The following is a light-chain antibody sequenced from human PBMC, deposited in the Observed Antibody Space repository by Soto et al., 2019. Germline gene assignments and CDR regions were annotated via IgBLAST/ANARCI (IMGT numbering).Light chain of an antibody. J-gene: IGKJ3*01. CDR1: QSVSLTF. V-gene: IGKV3-20*01. Sequence: EIVLTQSPGTLSLSPGDRATLSCTTSQSVSLTFLAWYQQKPGQAPRLLVYGTTSRATGIPDRFSGGGSGTDFTLTISRLEPEDFAVYYCQVYGTSPRFTFGPGTKVDIK. CDR3: QVYGTSPRFT. CDR2: GTT.